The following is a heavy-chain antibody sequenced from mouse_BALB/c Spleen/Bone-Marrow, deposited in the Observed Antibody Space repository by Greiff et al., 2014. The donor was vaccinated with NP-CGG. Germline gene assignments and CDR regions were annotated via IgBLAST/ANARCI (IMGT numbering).Heavy chain of an antibody. J-gene: IGHJ4*01. CDR1: GFNIKDTY. V-gene: IGHV14-3*02. Sequence: VQLQQSGAELVKPGASVKLSCTASGFNIKDTYMHWVKQRPEQGLEWIGRIDPANGNTKYDPKFQGKATITADTSSNTAYLQLSSLTSEDTAVYYCAGYYRYYYAMDHWGQGTSVTVSS. D-gene: IGHD1-1*01. CDR2: IDPANGNT. CDR3: AGYYRYYYAMDH.